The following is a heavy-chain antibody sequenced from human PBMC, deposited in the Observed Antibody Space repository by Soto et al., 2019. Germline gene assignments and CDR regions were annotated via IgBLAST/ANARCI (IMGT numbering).Heavy chain of an antibody. D-gene: IGHD3-3*01. Sequence: GGSLRLSCAASGFTFSSYGMHWVRQAPGKGLEWVAVIWYDGSNKYYADSVKGRFTISRDNSKNTLYLQMNSLRAEDTAVYYCARDGVTIFGVVIDYWGQGTLVTVSS. CDR3: ARDGVTIFGVVIDY. CDR1: GFTFSSYG. V-gene: IGHV3-33*01. CDR2: IWYDGSNK. J-gene: IGHJ4*02.